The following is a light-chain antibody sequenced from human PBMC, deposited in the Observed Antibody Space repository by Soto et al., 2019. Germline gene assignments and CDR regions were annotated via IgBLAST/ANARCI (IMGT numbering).Light chain of an antibody. J-gene: IGKJ2*01. Sequence: IQLTQSPSSLSASVGDRVTVTCRASQSINIYLNWYQQKPGKAPTLLIYGASTLQSGVPSRFSGGGSLTDFTLTISSLQTEDFATYDCQQSYRSPYTFGQGTKLEI. CDR3: QQSYRSPYT. CDR1: QSINIY. V-gene: IGKV1-39*01. CDR2: GAS.